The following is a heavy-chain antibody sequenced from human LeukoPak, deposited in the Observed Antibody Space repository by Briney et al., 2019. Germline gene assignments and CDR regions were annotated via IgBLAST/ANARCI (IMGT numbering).Heavy chain of an antibody. D-gene: IGHD6-19*01. V-gene: IGHV3-30*18. J-gene: IGHJ4*02. Sequence: GGSLRLSCAASGFTFSSYGMHWVRQAPGKGLEWVAVVSYDGSDKYYADSVKGRFTISRDNSKNTLYLQMNSLRAEDTAVYSCAKDAFSSGWELFDYWGQGTLVTVSS. CDR1: GFTFSSYG. CDR2: VSYDGSDK. CDR3: AKDAFSSGWELFDY.